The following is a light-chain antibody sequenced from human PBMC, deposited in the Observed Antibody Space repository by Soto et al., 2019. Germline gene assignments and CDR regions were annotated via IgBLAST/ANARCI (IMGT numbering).Light chain of an antibody. CDR1: SSDVGAYDY. V-gene: IGLV2-14*03. J-gene: IGLJ1*01. CDR3: TSYKTSSTRV. CDR2: EVS. Sequence: QSVLTQPASVSGSPGQSITISCTGTSSDVGAYDYVSWYQQHPDKAPKLMIYEVSYRPSGVSNRFSGSKSVNTATLTISGLQAEDEADYYCTSYKTSSTRVFGTGTKVTVL.